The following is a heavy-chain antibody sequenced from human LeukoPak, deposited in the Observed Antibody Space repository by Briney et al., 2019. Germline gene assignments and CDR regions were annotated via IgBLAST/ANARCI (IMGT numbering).Heavy chain of an antibody. CDR3: AELGITMIGGV. CDR2: ISSSGSTI. CDR1: GFTVSSNS. J-gene: IGHJ6*04. Sequence: GGSLRLSCTVSGFTVSSNSMNWVRQAPGKGLEWVSYISSSGSTIYYADSVKGRFTISRDNAKNSLYLQMNSLRAEDTAVYYCAELGITMIGGVWGKGATVTISS. V-gene: IGHV3-48*04. D-gene: IGHD3-10*02.